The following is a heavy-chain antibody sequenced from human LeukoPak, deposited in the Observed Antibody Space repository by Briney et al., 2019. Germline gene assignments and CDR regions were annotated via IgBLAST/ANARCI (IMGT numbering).Heavy chain of an antibody. CDR2: IHFDARNT. J-gene: IGHJ4*02. V-gene: IGHV3-30*02. Sequence: PGGSLRLSCAASGFTLSAYGMHWVRQAPGKGLEWVSFIHFDARNTYYADSVKGRFTISRDNSKNTLYLQMNSLRAEDTAVYYCARDPKPGIAVAENYWGQGTLVTVSS. CDR3: ARDPKPGIAVAENY. CDR1: GFTLSAYG. D-gene: IGHD6-19*01.